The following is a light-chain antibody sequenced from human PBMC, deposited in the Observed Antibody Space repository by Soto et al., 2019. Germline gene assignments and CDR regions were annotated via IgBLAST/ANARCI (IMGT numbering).Light chain of an antibody. V-gene: IGKV1-9*01. CDR1: QGISNY. J-gene: IGKJ5*01. CDR2: VAS. Sequence: DIQLTQSPSFLSASVGDRVTITCRASQGISNYLAWYHQKPGKAPNLLIYVASSLQSGVPSRFSGSGSGTEFTLTISSLQTEDLATYYCQQLFSFPPTFGQGTRLEIK. CDR3: QQLFSFPPT.